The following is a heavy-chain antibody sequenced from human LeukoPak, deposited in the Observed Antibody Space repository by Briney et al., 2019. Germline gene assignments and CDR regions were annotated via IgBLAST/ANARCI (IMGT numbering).Heavy chain of an antibody. V-gene: IGHV3-33*01. D-gene: IGHD3-10*01. CDR3: ARGLWFGGEEDY. CDR2: IWYDGSNK. CDR1: GFTFSSYG. J-gene: IGHJ4*02. Sequence: GGSLRLSCAASGFTFSSYGMHWVRQAPGKGLEWVAVIWYDGSNKYYADSVKGRFTISRDNSKNTLYLQMNSLRAEDTALYYCARGLWFGGEEDYWGQGTLVTVSS.